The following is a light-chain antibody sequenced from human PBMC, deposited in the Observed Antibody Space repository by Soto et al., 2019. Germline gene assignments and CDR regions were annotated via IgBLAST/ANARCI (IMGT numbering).Light chain of an antibody. J-gene: IGKJ4*01. CDR2: DAS. Sequence: DIQMTQSPSTLSASVGDRVTITCRASENIDRWLAWYQQKPGKGPKLLIYDASNLESGVPSRFSGSGSGTEFTLTISSLQPDDFATYYCQQYIRLLTFAGGTKVELK. V-gene: IGKV1-5*01. CDR3: QQYIRLLT. CDR1: ENIDRW.